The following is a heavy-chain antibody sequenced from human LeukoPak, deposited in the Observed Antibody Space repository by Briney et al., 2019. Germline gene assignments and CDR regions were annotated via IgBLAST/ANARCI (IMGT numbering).Heavy chain of an antibody. D-gene: IGHD3-9*01. V-gene: IGHV1-2*02. CDR3: AREPHYDLLTGYALGYLDL. J-gene: IGHJ2*01. Sequence: ASVKVSFKASGYTFTYYYMHWVRQAPGQGLEWMGWINPNSGGTNYAQKFQGRVTMTRDTSISTAYMELSRLRSDDTAVYYCAREPHYDLLTGYALGYLDLWGRGTLLTVSS. CDR1: GYTFTYYY. CDR2: INPNSGGT.